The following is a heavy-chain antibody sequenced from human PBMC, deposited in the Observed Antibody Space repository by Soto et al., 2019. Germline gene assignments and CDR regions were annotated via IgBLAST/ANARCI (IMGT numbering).Heavy chain of an antibody. CDR1: GYSFTSYW. D-gene: IGHD3-22*01. Sequence: GESLKISCKGSGYSFTSYWIGWVRQMPGKGLEWMGIIYPGDSDTRYSPSFQGQVTISADKSISTAYLQWSSLKASDTAMYYCARRILYDSSGYYPHDAFDIWGQGTMVTVSS. CDR2: IYPGDSDT. J-gene: IGHJ3*02. CDR3: ARRILYDSSGYYPHDAFDI. V-gene: IGHV5-51*01.